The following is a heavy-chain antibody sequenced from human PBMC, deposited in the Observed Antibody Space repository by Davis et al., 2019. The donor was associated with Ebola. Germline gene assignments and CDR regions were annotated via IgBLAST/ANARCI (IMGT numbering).Heavy chain of an antibody. D-gene: IGHD1-1*01. CDR2: ISYSGNP. CDR1: GASISSSGYY. J-gene: IGHJ4*02. V-gene: IGHV4-31*03. CDR3: ARENWDDHFFDH. Sequence: PSETLSLSCSVSGASISSSGYYWTWIRQHPEKGLVWIGYISYSGNPYYNPSLKSRFVISLDRSQNHCSLNLSSVTAADAAVYYCARENWDDHFFDHWGQGTLVTVSS.